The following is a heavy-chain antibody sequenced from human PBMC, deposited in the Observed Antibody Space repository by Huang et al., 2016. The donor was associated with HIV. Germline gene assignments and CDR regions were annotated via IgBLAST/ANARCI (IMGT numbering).Heavy chain of an antibody. CDR2: IRSKDYSGTT. D-gene: IGHD3-22*01. V-gene: IGHV3-49*05. CDR1: GFTFGNYG. CDR3: TRDSVYPNYYDGSGFYFDY. Sequence: EVQFVESGGGLVKPGRSLRLSCTASGFTFGNYGMRWFRQAPGKGLEWVGFIRSKDYSGTTKYAASGKGRFTISRDDSKSIAYLQMNSLKPEDTAVYYCTRDSVYPNYYDGSGFYFDYWGQGTLVTVSS. J-gene: IGHJ4*02.